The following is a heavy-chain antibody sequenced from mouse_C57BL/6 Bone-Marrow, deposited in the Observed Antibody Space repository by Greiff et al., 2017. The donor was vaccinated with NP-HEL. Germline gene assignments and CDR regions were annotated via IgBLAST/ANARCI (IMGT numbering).Heavy chain of an antibody. J-gene: IGHJ4*01. CDR1: GFNIKDDY. V-gene: IGHV14-4*01. CDR2: IDPENGDT. D-gene: IGHD1-1*01. Sequence: VQLQQSGAELVRPGASVKLSCTASGFNIKDDYMHWVKQRPEQGLEWIGWIDPENGDTEYASKFQGKATITADTSSNTAYLQLSSLTSEDTAVYYCTTDYGSREGAMDYWGQGTSVTVSS. CDR3: TTDYGSREGAMDY.